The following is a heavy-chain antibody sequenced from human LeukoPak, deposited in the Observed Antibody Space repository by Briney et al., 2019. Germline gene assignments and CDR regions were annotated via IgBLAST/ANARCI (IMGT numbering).Heavy chain of an antibody. CDR1: GGSISSYY. J-gene: IGHJ4*02. CDR2: IYTSGST. V-gene: IGHV4-4*09. Sequence: PSETLSLTCTVSGGSISSYYWSWIRQPPGKGLEWIGYIYTSGSTNYNPSLKSRVTISVDTSKNQFSLKLSSATAADTAVYYCARLDDRVGYVDYWGQGTLVTVSS. CDR3: ARLDDRVGYVDY. D-gene: IGHD1-26*01.